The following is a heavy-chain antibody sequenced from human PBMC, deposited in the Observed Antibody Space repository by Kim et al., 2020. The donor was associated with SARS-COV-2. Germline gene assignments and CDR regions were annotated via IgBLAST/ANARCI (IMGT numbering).Heavy chain of an antibody. CDR2: GSGGST. CDR3: APPEGR. V-gene: IGHV3-23*01. Sequence: GSGGSTDYADSVKGRFTISRDNSKNTLYLQMNSLRAEDTAVYYCAPPEGRWGQGTLVTVSS. J-gene: IGHJ4*02.